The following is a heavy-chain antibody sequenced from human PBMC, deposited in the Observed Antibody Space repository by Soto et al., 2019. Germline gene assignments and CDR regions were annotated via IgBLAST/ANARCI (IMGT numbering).Heavy chain of an antibody. CDR1: GYTFTSYD. J-gene: IGHJ4*02. V-gene: IGHV1-8*01. D-gene: IGHD1-26*01. CDR3: ARGLSSGGDPFDY. CDR2: MNPNSGNT. Sequence: QVQLVQSGAEVKKPGASVKVSCKASGYTFTSYDINWVRQATGQGLEWMGWMNPNSGNTGYAQKFQGRVTMTRNTYINTAYRELRSLRSEDKAVYYRARGLSSGGDPFDYWGQGTLVTVSS.